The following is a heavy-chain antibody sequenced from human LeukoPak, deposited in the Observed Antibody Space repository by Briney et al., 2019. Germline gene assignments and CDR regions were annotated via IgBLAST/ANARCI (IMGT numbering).Heavy chain of an antibody. J-gene: IGHJ4*02. V-gene: IGHV3-23*01. CDR2: IIDSGAT. D-gene: IGHD4-17*01. Sequence: GGSLRLSCAASGFSFRKNAMTWVRQAPGKGLAWVATIIDSGATYYADSVKGRFTISRDASKDTLYLQMNSLRADDTAVYSCAKDEVYGDGTVQFDNWGQGTLVTVSS. CDR3: AKDEVYGDGTVQFDN. CDR1: GFSFRKNA.